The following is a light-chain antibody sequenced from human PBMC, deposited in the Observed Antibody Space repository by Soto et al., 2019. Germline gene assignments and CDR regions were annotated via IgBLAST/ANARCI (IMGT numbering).Light chain of an antibody. CDR2: GAS. CDR1: QSISNSY. V-gene: IGKV3-20*01. Sequence: EIVLTQSPGTLSLSPGERATLSCRASQSISNSYLAWYQQKPGQAPRLLIYGASSRATGIPDRFSGSGSGTDFTLTINRLEPEEVAVYYCQQYNNSPFTFGPGTKVDIK. J-gene: IGKJ3*01. CDR3: QQYNNSPFT.